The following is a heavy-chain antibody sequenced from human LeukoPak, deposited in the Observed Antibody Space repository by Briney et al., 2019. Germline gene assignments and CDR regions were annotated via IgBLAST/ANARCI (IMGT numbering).Heavy chain of an antibody. V-gene: IGHV3-21*04. D-gene: IGHD2-2*01. CDR2: ISSSSSYI. J-gene: IGHJ4*02. Sequence: GGSLRLSCAASGFTFSSYSMNWVRQAPGKGLEWVSSISSSSSYIYYADSVKGRFTISRDNSKNTLYLQMNSLRAEDTAVYYCAKHRPYCSSTSCPGGHFDYWGQGTLVTVSS. CDR3: AKHRPYCSSTSCPGGHFDY. CDR1: GFTFSSYS.